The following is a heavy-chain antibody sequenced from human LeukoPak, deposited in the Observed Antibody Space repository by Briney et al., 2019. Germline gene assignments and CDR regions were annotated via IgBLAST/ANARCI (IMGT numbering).Heavy chain of an antibody. Sequence: GESLKISCKGSGYSFTNYWIGWGRQSPGKGLEWVGILYPADSDTTHSPSLQAQVTISADKSISTGYLQWSSLKPSDTAMYYCARRGDRYNHFDYWGQGTLVTVSS. CDR3: ARRGDRYNHFDY. CDR1: GYSFTNYW. V-gene: IGHV5-51*01. D-gene: IGHD5-24*01. J-gene: IGHJ4*02. CDR2: LYPADSDT.